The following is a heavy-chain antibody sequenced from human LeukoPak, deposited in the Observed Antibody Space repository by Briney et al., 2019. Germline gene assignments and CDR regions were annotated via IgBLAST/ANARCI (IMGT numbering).Heavy chain of an antibody. V-gene: IGHV3-21*01. D-gene: IGHD3-22*01. CDR3: ARDLWSSYDSSGYLVDY. Sequence: PGGSLRLSCAASGFTFSSYSMNWVRQAPGKGLEWVSSISSSSSYIYYADSVKGRFTISRGNAKNSLYLQMNSLRAEDTAVYYCARDLWSSYDSSGYLVDYWGQGTLVTVSS. CDR1: GFTFSSYS. CDR2: ISSSSSYI. J-gene: IGHJ4*02.